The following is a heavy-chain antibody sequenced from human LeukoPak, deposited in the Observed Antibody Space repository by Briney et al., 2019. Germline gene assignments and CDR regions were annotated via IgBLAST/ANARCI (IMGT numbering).Heavy chain of an antibody. CDR2: INSDGYSI. J-gene: IGHJ5*01. CDR1: GFTFSGHW. Sequence: GGSLRLSCAPSGFTFSGHWMHWVRQAPGKGLVWVSRINSDGYSITYADSVKGRFTISRDNAKNTLYLQMNSLIAEDTAVYFCTRAGYSSGFDSWGQGTLVTVSS. D-gene: IGHD6-19*01. CDR3: TRAGYSSGFDS. V-gene: IGHV3-74*03.